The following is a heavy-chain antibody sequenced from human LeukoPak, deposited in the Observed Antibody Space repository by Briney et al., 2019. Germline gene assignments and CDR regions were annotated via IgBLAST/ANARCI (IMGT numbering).Heavy chain of an antibody. J-gene: IGHJ4*02. CDR2: INPNSGGT. V-gene: IGHV1-2*02. CDR1: GYTFTGQY. Sequence: GASVKVSFKASGYTFTGQYLNWVRQAPGQGLEWTGWINPNSGGTKFAQKFQGRVTMTWATSISTAYMELSRLTSDHTAVYYCAGYTTSRFDYWGPGTLVTVSS. D-gene: IGHD5-18*01. CDR3: AGYTTSRFDY.